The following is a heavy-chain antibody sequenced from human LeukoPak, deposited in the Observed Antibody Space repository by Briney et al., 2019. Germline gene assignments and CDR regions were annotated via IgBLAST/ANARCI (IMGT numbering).Heavy chain of an antibody. J-gene: IGHJ4*02. CDR1: GFTFSSYS. CDR3: ARAVLYDSSGYRWGGYFDY. V-gene: IGHV3-21*01. D-gene: IGHD3-22*01. CDR2: ISSSSSYI. Sequence: GGSQRLSCAASGFTFSSYSMNWVRQAPGKGLEWVSSISSSSSYIYYADSVKGRFTISRDNAKNSLYLQMNSLRAEDTAVYYCARAVLYDSSGYRWGGYFDYWGQGTLVTVSS.